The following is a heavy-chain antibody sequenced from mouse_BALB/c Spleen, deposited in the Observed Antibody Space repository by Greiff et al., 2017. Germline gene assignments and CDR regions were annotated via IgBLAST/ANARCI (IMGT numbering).Heavy chain of an antibody. CDR3: ARRQLGLRMHFDY. D-gene: IGHD3-2*01. J-gene: IGHJ2*01. V-gene: IGHV1-4*01. CDR2: INPGTGYT. CDR1: GYTFTSYW. Sequence: QVQLKESGADLAAPGASVSMSCTASGYTFTSYWMHWVRQRPGPGLEWLGYINPGTGYTEYNQKFKDKATLTADKSSSTAYMQLSCLTSEDSAVYYGARRQLGLRMHFDYWGQGTTLTVSS.